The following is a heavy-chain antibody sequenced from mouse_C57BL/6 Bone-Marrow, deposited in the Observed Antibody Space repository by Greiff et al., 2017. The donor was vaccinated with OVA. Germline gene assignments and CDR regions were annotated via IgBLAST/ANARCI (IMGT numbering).Heavy chain of an antibody. CDR2: IHPNSGST. Sequence: QVQLQQPGAELVKPGASVKLSCKASGYTFTSYWMHWVKQRPGQGLEWIGMIHPNSGSTNYNEKFKSKATLTVDKSSSTAYMQLSSLTSADSAVYYCARKILNGYAMDYWGQGTAVTVSS. V-gene: IGHV1-64*01. CDR3: ARKILNGYAMDY. CDR1: GYTFTSYW. J-gene: IGHJ4*01.